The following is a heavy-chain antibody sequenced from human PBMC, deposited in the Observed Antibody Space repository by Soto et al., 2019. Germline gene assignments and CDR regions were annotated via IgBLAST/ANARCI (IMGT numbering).Heavy chain of an antibody. D-gene: IGHD1-26*01. J-gene: IGHJ5*01. CDR2: TYYRSKWYN. CDR1: GDSVSSSSVT. CDR3: VRLIGNSWLDF. V-gene: IGHV6-1*01. Sequence: TLSLTCAISGDSVSSSSVTWNWIRQSPSRGLEWLGRTYYRSKWYNDYAESVKSRITINPDTSKNQFSLHLNSVTPEDTAVYFCVRLIGNSWLDFWDQGTLVTVSS.